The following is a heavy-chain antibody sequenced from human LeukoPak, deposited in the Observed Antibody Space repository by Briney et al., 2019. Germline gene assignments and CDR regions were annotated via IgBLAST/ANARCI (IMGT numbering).Heavy chain of an antibody. J-gene: IGHJ3*02. Sequence: SETLSLTCAVSGYSISSGYYWGWIRQPPGKGLEWIGSIYHSASTYYNPSLKSRVTISVDTSKNQFSLKLSSVTAADTAVYYCARLGSYLSAFDIWGQGTMVTVSS. D-gene: IGHD1-26*01. V-gene: IGHV4-38-2*01. CDR1: GYSISSGYY. CDR3: ARLGSYLSAFDI. CDR2: IYHSAST.